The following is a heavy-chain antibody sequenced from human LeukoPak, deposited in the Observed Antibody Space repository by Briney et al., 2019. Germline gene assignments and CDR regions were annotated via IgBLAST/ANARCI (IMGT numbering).Heavy chain of an antibody. D-gene: IGHD6-19*01. CDR2: ISNNGGYT. V-gene: IGHV3-23*01. Sequence: GGSLRLSCAASGFTFSSSAMSWVRQAPGKGLEWVSAISNNGGYTYYADFVKGRFTISRDNSKNTLYLQMNSLRPEDTAVYYCAKDQYSSGWYGTFDYWGQGTLVTVSS. CDR1: GFTFSSSA. CDR3: AKDQYSSGWYGTFDY. J-gene: IGHJ4*02.